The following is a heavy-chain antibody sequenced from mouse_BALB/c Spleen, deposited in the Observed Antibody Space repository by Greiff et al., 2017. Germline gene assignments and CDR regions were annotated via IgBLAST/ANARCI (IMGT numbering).Heavy chain of an antibody. V-gene: IGHV1-67*01. Sequence: QVQLQQSGPELVRPGESVKISCKGSGFTFTDYAMPWVQQTHAKSLEWIGVISIYYDNTNYNQKFKGKATMTVDKSSSTAYMGLARLTSEDSAIYYCERSENYYGKSRYYFDYWGQGTTLTVSS. D-gene: IGHD1-1*01. CDR1: GFTFTDYA. J-gene: IGHJ2*01. CDR2: ISIYYDNT. CDR3: ERSENYYGKSRYYFDY.